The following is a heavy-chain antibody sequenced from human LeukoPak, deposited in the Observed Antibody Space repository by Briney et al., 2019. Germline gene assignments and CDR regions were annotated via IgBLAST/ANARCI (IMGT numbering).Heavy chain of an antibody. CDR3: AKGASYYYDSSGYYEA. CDR2: ISGSGGST. V-gene: IGHV3-23*01. D-gene: IGHD3-22*01. Sequence: GGSLRLSCAASGFTFSSYAMSWVRQAPGKGLEWVPAISGSGGSTYYADSVKGRFTISRDNSKNTMYLQMDSLRAEDTAVYYCAKGASYYYDSSGYYEAWGQGTLVTVSS. CDR1: GFTFSSYA. J-gene: IGHJ5*02.